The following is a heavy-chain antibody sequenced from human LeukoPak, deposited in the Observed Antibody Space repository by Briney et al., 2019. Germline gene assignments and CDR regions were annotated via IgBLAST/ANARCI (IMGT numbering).Heavy chain of an antibody. CDR3: AKRGYDSSGYYYFDY. D-gene: IGHD3-22*01. Sequence: GGSLRLSCAASGFTFSSYGMHWVRQAPGKGLEWVAVISYDGSNKYYADSVKGRFTISRDNSKNTLYLQMNRLRAEDTAVYYCAKRGYDSSGYYYFDYWGQGTLVTVSS. CDR2: ISYDGSNK. CDR1: GFTFSSYG. V-gene: IGHV3-30*18. J-gene: IGHJ4*02.